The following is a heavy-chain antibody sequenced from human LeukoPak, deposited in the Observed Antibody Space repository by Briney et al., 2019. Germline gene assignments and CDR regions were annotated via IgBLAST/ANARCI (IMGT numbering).Heavy chain of an antibody. V-gene: IGHV3-30*04. CDR3: ARVPYSSGWYYFDY. Sequence: GGSLRLSCAASGFTFSSYAMRWVRQAPGKGLEWVAVISYDGSNKYYADSVKGRFTISRDNSKNTLYLQMNSLRAEDTAVYYCARVPYSSGWYYFDYWGQGTLVTVSS. CDR2: ISYDGSNK. J-gene: IGHJ4*02. D-gene: IGHD6-19*01. CDR1: GFTFSSYA.